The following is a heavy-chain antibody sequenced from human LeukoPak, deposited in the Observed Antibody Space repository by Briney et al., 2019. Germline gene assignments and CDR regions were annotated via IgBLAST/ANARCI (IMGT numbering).Heavy chain of an antibody. CDR2: ISGSGGST. CDR3: AKETVVVGAATPDAFDI. Sequence: GGSLRLSCAASGFTFSSYAMSWVRQAPGKGLEWVSGISGSGGSTHYADSVKDRFTISRDNSKNTLYLQMNSLRAEDTAVYYCAKETVVVGAATPDAFDIWGQGTMVTVSS. D-gene: IGHD2-15*01. J-gene: IGHJ3*02. V-gene: IGHV3-23*01. CDR1: GFTFSSYA.